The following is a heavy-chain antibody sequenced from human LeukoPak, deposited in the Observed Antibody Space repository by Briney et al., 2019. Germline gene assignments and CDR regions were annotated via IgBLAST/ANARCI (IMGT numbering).Heavy chain of an antibody. CDR2: ISSSGGIT. V-gene: IGHV3-11*04. J-gene: IGHJ4*02. Sequence: GGSLRLSCVASEFTLSAYYMGWIRQAPGKGLEWVSYISSSGGITYYADSVKGRFTISRDNAKNSLYLQMNSLRTADSSVYYCGSFYRYSHWGQGTLVTVSS. D-gene: IGHD2-15*01. CDR1: EFTLSAYY. CDR3: GSFYRYSH.